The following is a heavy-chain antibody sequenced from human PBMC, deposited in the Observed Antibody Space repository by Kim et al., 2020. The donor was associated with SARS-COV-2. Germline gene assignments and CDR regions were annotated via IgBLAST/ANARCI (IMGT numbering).Heavy chain of an antibody. Sequence: GDTKYSQRFQGRVAITRDTSASTVYMELSSLTSEDTAFYYCVRGESVGYNYWGQGTLVTVSS. V-gene: IGHV1-3*01. CDR3: VRGESVGYNY. J-gene: IGHJ4*02. CDR2: GDT. D-gene: IGHD5-18*01.